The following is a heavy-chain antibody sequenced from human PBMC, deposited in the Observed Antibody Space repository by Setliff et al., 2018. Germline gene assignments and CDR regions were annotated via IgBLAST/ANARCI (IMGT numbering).Heavy chain of an antibody. CDR1: GASITSGGFY. Sequence: PSETLSLTCSVSGASITSGGFYWTWIRQPAGKGLEWIGHISPSGSTTYNPSVKSRVTISLDTSKNHFSLKLDSVTVADTATYYCVRPGGTTVVARHFDYWGSGILVTVSS. D-gene: IGHD2-15*01. CDR2: ISPSGST. CDR3: VRPGGTTVVARHFDY. J-gene: IGHJ4*01. V-gene: IGHV4-61*09.